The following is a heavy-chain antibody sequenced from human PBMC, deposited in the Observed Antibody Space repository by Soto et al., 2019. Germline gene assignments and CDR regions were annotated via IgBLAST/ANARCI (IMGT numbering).Heavy chain of an antibody. CDR2: IYYSGST. CDR3: ARGVDIVVVVAANPWFDP. J-gene: IGHJ5*02. D-gene: IGHD2-15*01. Sequence: SETLSLTCTFSGCSISSYYWSWIRQPPGKGLEWIGYIYYSGSTNYNPSLKSRVTISVDTSKNQFSLKLSSVTAADTAVYYCARGVDIVVVVAANPWFDPWGQGTLVTVSS. V-gene: IGHV4-59*01. CDR1: GCSISSYY.